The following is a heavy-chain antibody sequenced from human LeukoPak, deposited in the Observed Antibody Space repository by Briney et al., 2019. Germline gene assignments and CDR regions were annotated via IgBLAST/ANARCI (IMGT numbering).Heavy chain of an antibody. CDR3: AKSPAVPGYYDSSGYYYI. D-gene: IGHD3-22*01. V-gene: IGHV3-23*01. J-gene: IGHJ3*02. CDR2: ISGSGGST. Sequence: GGSLRLSCAASGFIFSSYAMSWVRQAPGKGLEWVSAISGSGGSTYYADSVKGRFTISRDNSKNTLYLQMNSLRAEDTAVYYCAKSPAVPGYYDSSGYYYIWGQGTMVTVSS. CDR1: GFIFSSYA.